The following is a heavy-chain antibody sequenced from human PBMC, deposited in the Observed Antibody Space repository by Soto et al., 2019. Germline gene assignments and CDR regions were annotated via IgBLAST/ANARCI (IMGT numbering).Heavy chain of an antibody. CDR1: GYTFISYD. Sequence: GASVKVSCKASGYTFISYDINWVRQATGQGLEWMGWMNPNSGNTGYAQKFQGRVTMTRNTSISTAYMELSSLRSEDTAVYYCARGLKVVAATFLYYYYGMDVWGQGTTVTVSS. CDR2: MNPNSGNT. J-gene: IGHJ6*02. V-gene: IGHV1-8*01. D-gene: IGHD2-15*01. CDR3: ARGLKVVAATFLYYYYGMDV.